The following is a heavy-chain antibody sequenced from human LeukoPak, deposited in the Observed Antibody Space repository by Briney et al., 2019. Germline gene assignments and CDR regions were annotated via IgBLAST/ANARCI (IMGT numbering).Heavy chain of an antibody. D-gene: IGHD2-21*02. Sequence: ASVKVSCKASGYTFTSYDINWVRQATGQGLEWMGWMNPNSGNTGYAQKFQGRVTITTDESTSTAYMELSSLRSEDTAVYYCQTRAYCGGDCPITYYYYYMDVWGKGTTVTVSS. CDR2: MNPNSGNT. J-gene: IGHJ6*03. V-gene: IGHV1-8*01. CDR3: QTRAYCGGDCPITYYYYYMDV. CDR1: GYTFTSYD.